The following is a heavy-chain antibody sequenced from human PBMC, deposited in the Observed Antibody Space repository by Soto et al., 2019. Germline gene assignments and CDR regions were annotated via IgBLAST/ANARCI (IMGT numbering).Heavy chain of an antibody. CDR3: AKDLYYDGSGSYYKIPDDYYYYGMDV. CDR2: ISGSGGST. D-gene: IGHD3-10*01. Sequence: GGSLRLSCAASGFTFSSYAMSWVRQAPGKGLEWVSAISGSGGSTYYADSVKGRFTISRDNSKNTLYLQMNSLRAEDTAVYYCAKDLYYDGSGSYYKIPDDYYYYGMDVWGQGTTVTVSS. CDR1: GFTFSSYA. J-gene: IGHJ6*02. V-gene: IGHV3-23*01.